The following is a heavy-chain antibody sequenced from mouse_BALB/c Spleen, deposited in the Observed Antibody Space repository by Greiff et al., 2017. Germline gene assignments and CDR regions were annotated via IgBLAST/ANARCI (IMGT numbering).Heavy chain of an antibody. Sequence: QVQLKESGAELVRPGTSVKISCKASGYTFTNYWLGWVKQRPGHGLEWIGDIYPGGGYTNYNEKFKGKATLTADTSSSTAYMQLSSLTSEDSAVYFCARNPLGYAMDYWGQGTSVTVSS. CDR1: GYTFTNYW. J-gene: IGHJ4*01. CDR3: ARNPLGYAMDY. CDR2: IYPGGGYT. V-gene: IGHV1-63*02.